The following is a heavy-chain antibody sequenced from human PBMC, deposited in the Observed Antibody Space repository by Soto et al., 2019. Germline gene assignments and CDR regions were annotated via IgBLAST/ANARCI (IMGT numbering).Heavy chain of an antibody. V-gene: IGHV3-23*01. CDR2: ISDSGGST. CDR3: AKDIGGSSWYGGYFDY. Sequence: GVSLRLSCAASGFTFRSYAINWVRQAPGKGLEWVSGISDSGGSTYYADSVKGRFTISRDNSKNTLYLQMNSLRAEDTAVYYCAKDIGGSSWYGGYFDYWGQGT. CDR1: GFTFRSYA. D-gene: IGHD6-13*01. J-gene: IGHJ4*02.